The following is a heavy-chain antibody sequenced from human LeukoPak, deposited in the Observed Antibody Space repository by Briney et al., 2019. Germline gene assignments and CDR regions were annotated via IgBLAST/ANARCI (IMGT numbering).Heavy chain of an antibody. D-gene: IGHD3-10*01. J-gene: IGHJ5*02. CDR2: IYATGST. Sequence: SETLSLTCTVSGGSISSYYWSWIRQPPGKGLEWIGYIYATGSTNYNPSLKSRVTISVDTSKNQFHLNLRSVTAADTAVYYCARHGSVRSPLGPWGQGTLVTVSS. CDR1: GGSISSYY. V-gene: IGHV4-4*09. CDR3: ARHGSVRSPLGP.